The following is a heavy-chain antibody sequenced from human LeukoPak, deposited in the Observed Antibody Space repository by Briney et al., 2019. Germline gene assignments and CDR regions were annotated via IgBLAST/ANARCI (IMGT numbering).Heavy chain of an antibody. V-gene: IGHV1-2*06. CDR2: INPNSGGT. CDR3: ARGYRTVGAIEYFQH. Sequence: ASVKVSCKASGYTFTGDYMHWVRQAPGQGLEWMGRINPNSGGTNYAQKFQGRVTMTRDTSISTAYMELSRLRSDDTAVYYCARGYRTVGAIEYFQHWGQGTLVTVSS. D-gene: IGHD1-26*01. CDR1: GYTFTGDY. J-gene: IGHJ1*01.